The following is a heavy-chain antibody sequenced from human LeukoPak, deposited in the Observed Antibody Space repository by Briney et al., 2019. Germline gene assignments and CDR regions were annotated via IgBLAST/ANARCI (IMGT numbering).Heavy chain of an antibody. CDR1: GYSFTSYW. CDR2: IYPGDSDT. Sequence: GESLQISCKGSGYSFTSYWIGWVRQMPGKGLEWMGIIYPGDSDTRYSPSFQGQVTISADKSISTAYLQWSSLKASDTAMYYCARLMGSSSSSGNFDYWGQGTLVTVSS. CDR3: ARLMGSSSSSGNFDY. D-gene: IGHD6-6*01. V-gene: IGHV5-51*01. J-gene: IGHJ4*02.